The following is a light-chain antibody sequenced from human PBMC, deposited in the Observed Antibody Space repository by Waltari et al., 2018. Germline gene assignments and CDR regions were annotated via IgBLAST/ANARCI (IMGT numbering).Light chain of an antibody. CDR2: DDI. CDR3: SSFVGGTTYLL. Sequence: QSVLTQPASVSGSPGRSITISCIGGGSFVSWYQQHPGKAPKLMIYDDIRRPSGVSNRFSASKSDNTASLTISGLQADDEAVYYCSSFVGGTTYLLIGGGTRLTVL. CDR1: GSF. V-gene: IGLV2-23*01. J-gene: IGLJ2*01.